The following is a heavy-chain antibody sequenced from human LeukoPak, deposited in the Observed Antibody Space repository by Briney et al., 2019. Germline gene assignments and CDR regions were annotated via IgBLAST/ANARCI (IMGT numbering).Heavy chain of an antibody. CDR3: ARRGDDFDY. CDR2: IYTSGSI. D-gene: IGHD2-21*02. Sequence: SETLSLTCTVSGGSISSYYWSWIRQPPGKGLEWIGYIYTSGSINYNPSLKSRVTISVDTSKNQFSLKLSSVTAADTVVYYCARRGDDFDYWGQGTLVTVSS. CDR1: GGSISSYY. J-gene: IGHJ4*02. V-gene: IGHV4-4*09.